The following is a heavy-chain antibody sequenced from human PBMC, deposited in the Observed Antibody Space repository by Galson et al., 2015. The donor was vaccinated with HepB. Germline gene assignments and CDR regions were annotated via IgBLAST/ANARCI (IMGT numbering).Heavy chain of an antibody. CDR2: ISGSGGST. Sequence: SLRLSCAASGFTFSSYAMSWVRQAPGKGLEWVSAISGSGGSTYYADSVKGRFTISRDNSKNTLYLQMNSLRAEDTAVYYCAKALIDYYDSSQHWGQGTLVTVSS. CDR3: AKALIDYYDSSQH. D-gene: IGHD3-22*01. CDR1: GFTFSSYA. V-gene: IGHV3-23*01. J-gene: IGHJ1*01.